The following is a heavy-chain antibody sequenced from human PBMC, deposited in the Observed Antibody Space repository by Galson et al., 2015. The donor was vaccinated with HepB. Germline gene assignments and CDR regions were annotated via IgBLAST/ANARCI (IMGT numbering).Heavy chain of an antibody. J-gene: IGHJ3*02. Sequence: SLRLSCAASGFTFSSYAMHWVRQAPGKGLEWVAVISYDGSNKYYADSVKGRFTISRDNSKNTLYLQMNSLRAEDTAVYYCATGMWVRGVREDAFDIWGQGTMVTVSS. V-gene: IGHV3-30*04. CDR1: GFTFSSYA. D-gene: IGHD3-10*01. CDR2: ISYDGSNK. CDR3: ATGMWVRGVREDAFDI.